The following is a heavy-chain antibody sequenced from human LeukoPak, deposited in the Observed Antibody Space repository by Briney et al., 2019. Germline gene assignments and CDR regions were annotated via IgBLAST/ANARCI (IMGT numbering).Heavy chain of an antibody. CDR2: NRSEWYGGTT. CDR1: GLMFGGYA. D-gene: IGHD4-23*01. Sequence: GRSLRLSCTASGLMFGGYAVSWVSQAPGKGREGGGFNRSEWYGGTTEYAASVKRRFNIPRDDSKSNASHEINILKNEDTSLYYCSRAVAHLDYGGRGPLVTVSS. V-gene: IGHV3-49*04. J-gene: IGHJ4*02. CDR3: SRAVAHLDY.